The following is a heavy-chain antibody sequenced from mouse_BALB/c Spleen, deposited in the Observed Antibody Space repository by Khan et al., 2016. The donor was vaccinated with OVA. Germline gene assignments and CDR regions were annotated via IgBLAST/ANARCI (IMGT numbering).Heavy chain of an antibody. CDR1: GFTLISYG. D-gene: IGHD2-1*01. CDR3: ARDDGNCVDVMDY. V-gene: IGHV2-9*02. CDR2: IWADGST. J-gene: IGHJ4*01. Sequence: QVQLKESGPGLVAPSQSLSINCTVSGFTLISYGVHWVRQSPGKGLEWLGIIWADGSTNYNSALMARLSISKDNSKSQVFFKMNSLQTDDTAMYYCARDDGNCVDVMDYWGQGTSVTVAS.